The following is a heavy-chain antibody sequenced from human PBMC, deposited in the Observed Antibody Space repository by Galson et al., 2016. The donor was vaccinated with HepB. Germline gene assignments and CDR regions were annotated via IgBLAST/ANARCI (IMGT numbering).Heavy chain of an antibody. CDR1: GGTFSSYV. J-gene: IGHJ6*02. D-gene: IGHD2-2*01. CDR2: IIPILGIA. CDR3: VIPAAKGSYYYYGMDV. V-gene: IGHV1-69*04. Sequence: SVKVSCKASGGTFSSYVINWVRQAPGQGLEWMGRIIPILGIADYAQKFQGRVTITAAKSTNTAYMELSSLRSEDTAVYYCVIPAAKGSYYYYGMDVWGQGTTVTASS.